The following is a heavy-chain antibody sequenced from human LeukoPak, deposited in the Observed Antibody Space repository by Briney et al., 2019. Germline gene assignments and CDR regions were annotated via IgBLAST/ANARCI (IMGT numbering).Heavy chain of an antibody. D-gene: IGHD1-26*01. J-gene: IGHJ2*01. CDR3: ARDRTVGNNWYFDL. V-gene: IGHV3-48*03. CDR2: ISSSSGTTI. Sequence: GGSLRLSCEASGFTFSNYEMNWVRQAPGKGLEWISYISSSSGTTIYYADSVKGRFTISRDNAKKSVYLQMNSLRVEDTALYYCARDRTVGNNWYFDLWGRGTLVTVSS. CDR1: GFTFSNYE.